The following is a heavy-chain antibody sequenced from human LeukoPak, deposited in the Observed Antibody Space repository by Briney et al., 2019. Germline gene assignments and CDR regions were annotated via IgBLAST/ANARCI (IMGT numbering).Heavy chain of an antibody. Sequence: SETLSLTCTVSCGSISSYYWSWIRQPPGKGQEWIGYIYYSGSTNYNPSLKSRVTISVDTSKTQFSLKLSSVTAADTAVYYCAREGPRDPYNYSGRLDAFAISAQGTMVTVYS. D-gene: IGHD5-24*01. CDR2: IYYSGST. J-gene: IGHJ3*02. CDR3: AREGPRDPYNYSGRLDAFAI. V-gene: IGHV4-59*01. CDR1: CGSISSYY.